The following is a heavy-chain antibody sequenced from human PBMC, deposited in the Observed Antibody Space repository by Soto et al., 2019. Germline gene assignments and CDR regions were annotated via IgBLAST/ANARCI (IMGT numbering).Heavy chain of an antibody. V-gene: IGHV1-2*02. Sequence: ASVKVSCKASGYTFTDYYLHWVRQAPGQGPEWMGWINPNSGGTKYVHKFQGRVTMTRDTSISTAYMELSGLRSDDTAVYFCARDWYYFDSSGYSKPVYYYYYGLDVWGQGTTVTAP. CDR1: GYTFTDYY. CDR3: ARDWYYFDSSGYSKPVYYYYYGLDV. CDR2: INPNSGGT. D-gene: IGHD3-22*01. J-gene: IGHJ6*02.